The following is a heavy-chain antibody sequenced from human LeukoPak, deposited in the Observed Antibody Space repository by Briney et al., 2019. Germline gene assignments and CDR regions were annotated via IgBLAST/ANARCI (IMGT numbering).Heavy chain of an antibody. J-gene: IGHJ3*01. CDR2: INHSGST. D-gene: IGHD6-6*01. CDR3: ARVRTVEYSSSTAMFDAFDL. V-gene: IGHV4-34*01. Sequence: SETLSLTCAGYGGSFSGYYWSWIRQPPGKGLEWIGEINHSGSTNYNPSLKSRVTISVDTSKNQFSLKLSSVTAADTAVYYCARVRTVEYSSSTAMFDAFDLWGQGTMVTVSS. CDR1: GGSFSGYY.